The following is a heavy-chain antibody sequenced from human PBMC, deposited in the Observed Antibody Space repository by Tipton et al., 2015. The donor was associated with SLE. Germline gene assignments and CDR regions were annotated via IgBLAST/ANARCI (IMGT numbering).Heavy chain of an antibody. V-gene: IGHV4-34*01. J-gene: IGHJ6*03. CDR3: ARVRPPLSIFGVVKGTDYYYMDV. CDR2: INHSGST. D-gene: IGHD3-3*01. Sequence: TLSLTCAVYGGSFSGYYWSWIREPPGKGLGWIGEINHSGSTNYNPPPRSRVTISGDTSKNQFSLNRSSVTAADTAVYYCARVRPPLSIFGVVKGTDYYYMDVWGKGTTVTVSS. CDR1: GGSFSGYY.